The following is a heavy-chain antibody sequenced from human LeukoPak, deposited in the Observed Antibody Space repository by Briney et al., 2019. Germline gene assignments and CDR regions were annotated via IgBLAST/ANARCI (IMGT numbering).Heavy chain of an antibody. CDR1: GYSISSGYY. D-gene: IGHD3-9*01. V-gene: IGHV4-38-2*02. CDR3: ARDNYDILTGTHSDY. CDR2: IHHSGST. Sequence: PSETLSLTCTVSGYSISSGYYWGWIRQPPGNGLEWIGSIHHSGSTYYNPSLKRRVTISVDTSKNQFSLKLSSVTAVDTAVYYCARDNYDILTGTHSDYWGQGTLVTVSS. J-gene: IGHJ4*02.